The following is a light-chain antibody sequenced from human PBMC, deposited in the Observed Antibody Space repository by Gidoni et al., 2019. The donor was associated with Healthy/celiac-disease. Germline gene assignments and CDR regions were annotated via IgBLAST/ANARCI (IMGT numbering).Light chain of an antibody. J-gene: IGKJ2*01. CDR3: QQYNSYSMYT. CDR1: QSISSW. Sequence: DIQMTQSPSTLSASVGDRVTITCRASQSISSWLAWYQQKPGKAPKLLIYKASSLESGVPSRFSGSGPGTEFTLTISSLQPDDFATYYCQQYNSYSMYTFGQGTKLEIK. CDR2: KAS. V-gene: IGKV1-5*03.